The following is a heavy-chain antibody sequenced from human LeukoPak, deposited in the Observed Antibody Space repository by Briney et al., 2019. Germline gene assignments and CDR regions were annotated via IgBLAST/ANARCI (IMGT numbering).Heavy chain of an antibody. J-gene: IGHJ5*02. CDR3: ARDKTNYDFWSGYYPNWFDP. CDR2: ISYSGST. V-gene: IGHV4-31*03. D-gene: IGHD3-3*01. CDR1: GGSISSGGYY. Sequence: SETLSLTCTVSGGSISSGGYYWSWIRQHPGKGLEWIGYISYSGSTSCNPSLQSRVTISVDTSKNQFSLKLSSVTAADTAVYYCARDKTNYDFWSGYYPNWFDPWGQGTLVTVSS.